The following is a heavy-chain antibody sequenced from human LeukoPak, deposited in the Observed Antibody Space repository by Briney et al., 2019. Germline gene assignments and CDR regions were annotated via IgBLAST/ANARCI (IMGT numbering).Heavy chain of an antibody. CDR1: GYTFTSYG. V-gene: IGHV1-18*01. J-gene: IGHJ4*02. CDR2: ISAYNGNT. CDR3: ARDYQQWLVYSVDFDY. Sequence: GVSVKVSCKASGYTFTSYGISWVRQAPGQGLEWMGWISAYNGNTNYAQKLQGRVTMTTDTSTSTAYMELRSLRSDDTAVYYCARDYQQWLVYSVDFDYWGQGTLVTVSS. D-gene: IGHD6-19*01.